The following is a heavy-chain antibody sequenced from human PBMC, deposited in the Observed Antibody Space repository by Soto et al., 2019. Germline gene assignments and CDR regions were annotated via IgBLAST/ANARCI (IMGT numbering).Heavy chain of an antibody. J-gene: IGHJ4*02. Sequence: GGSLRLSCAASGFTFSSYSMNWVRQAPGKGLEWVSSISSSSSYIYYADSVKGRFTISRDNAKNSLYLQMNSLRAEDTAVYYCARDGGDIVVVPAAIGFDYWGQGTLVTVSS. CDR1: GFTFSSYS. V-gene: IGHV3-21*01. CDR2: ISSSSSYI. D-gene: IGHD2-2*01. CDR3: ARDGGDIVVVPAAIGFDY.